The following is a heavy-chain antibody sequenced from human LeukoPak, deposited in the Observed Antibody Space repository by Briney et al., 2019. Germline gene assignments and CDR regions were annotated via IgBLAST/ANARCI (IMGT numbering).Heavy chain of an antibody. CDR3: ARDDRYSSSWRYYYYMDV. D-gene: IGHD6-13*01. J-gene: IGHJ6*03. Sequence: PGGSLRLSCAASGFTFSSYWMSWVRQAPGKGLEWVANIKQDESEKSYVDSVKGRFTISRDNAKNSLYLQMNSLRAEDTAVYYCARDDRYSSSWRYYYYMDVWGKGTTVTVSS. V-gene: IGHV3-7*01. CDR2: IKQDESEK. CDR1: GFTFSSYW.